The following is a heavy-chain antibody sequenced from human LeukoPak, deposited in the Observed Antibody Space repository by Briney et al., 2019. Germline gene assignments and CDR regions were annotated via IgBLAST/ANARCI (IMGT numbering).Heavy chain of an antibody. V-gene: IGHV4-39*07. J-gene: IGHJ4*02. CDR2: IYYSGST. CDR3: ARVVVRGAKTFDY. D-gene: IGHD3-10*01. Sequence: SETLSLTCTVSGGSLSSNSYYWGWIRQPPGKGLEWIGSIYYSGSTYYNPSLKSRVTISVDTSKNQFSLKLSSVTAADTAVYYCARVVVRGAKTFDYWGQGTLVTVSS. CDR1: GGSLSSNSYY.